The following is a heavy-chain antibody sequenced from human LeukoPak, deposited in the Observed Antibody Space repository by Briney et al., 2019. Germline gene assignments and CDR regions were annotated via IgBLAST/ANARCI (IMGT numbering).Heavy chain of an antibody. CDR3: AKDQAVGAEYWFFDL. Sequence: PGGSLRLSCAASGFTFSSYGMSWVRQAPGKGLEWVLAITRSGVETYYADSVKGRFTISRDNSKNTLYLQMKSLRAEDTAIYYCAKDQAVGAEYWFFDLWGRGTLVTVSS. D-gene: IGHD1-26*01. CDR2: ITRSGVET. J-gene: IGHJ2*01. V-gene: IGHV3-23*01. CDR1: GFTFSSYG.